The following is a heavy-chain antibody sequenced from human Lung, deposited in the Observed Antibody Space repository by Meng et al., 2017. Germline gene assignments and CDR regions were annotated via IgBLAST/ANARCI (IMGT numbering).Heavy chain of an antibody. V-gene: IGHV4-34*01. CDR1: GGSLVASS. J-gene: IGHJ4*02. CDR3: ARDFCRVKQLVRAFDY. Sequence: QLQRWCRGLFKASETLSPPCAFLGGSLVASSRGRTRHAPGRGLGWVWEINHSGTTNYNPSLKTRVTISVATSKNQFTLKLSSVCAADTAVYYCARDFCRVKQLVRAFDYWGQGTLVTVSS. CDR2: INHSGTT. D-gene: IGHD6-6*01.